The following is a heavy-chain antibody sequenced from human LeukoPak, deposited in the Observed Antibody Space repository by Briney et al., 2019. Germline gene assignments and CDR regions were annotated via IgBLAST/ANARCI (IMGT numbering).Heavy chain of an antibody. V-gene: IGHV4-59*08. CDR2: IYYSGST. CDR3: ARQDGYNSGRFDP. CDR1: GGSISSYY. Sequence: SETLSLTCTVSGGSISSYYWSWIRQPPGQGQEWIGYIYYSGSTNYNPSLKSRVTLSVGTSKNHFSLKLTSVTAADTAVYYCARQDGYNSGRFDPWGQGTLVTVSS. J-gene: IGHJ5*02. D-gene: IGHD5-24*01.